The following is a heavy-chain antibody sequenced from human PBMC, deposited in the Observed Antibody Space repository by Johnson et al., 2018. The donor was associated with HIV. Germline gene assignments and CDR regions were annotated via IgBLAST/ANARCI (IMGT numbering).Heavy chain of an antibody. Sequence: VQLVESGGNLVQPGGSLRLPCGASGFTLSTYDMHWVRQAAGDGLEWVSEIDTSGDTYYPDSVKGRFTTSRENAKNSVYLQISSLRAGDTAVYYCAREPHNFWSPDAFDIWGQGTMVTASS. CDR2: IDTSGDT. V-gene: IGHV3-13*01. J-gene: IGHJ3*02. D-gene: IGHD3-3*01. CDR1: GFTLSTYD. CDR3: AREPHNFWSPDAFDI.